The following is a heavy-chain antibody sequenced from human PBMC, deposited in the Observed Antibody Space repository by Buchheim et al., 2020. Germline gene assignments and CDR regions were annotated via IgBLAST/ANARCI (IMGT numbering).Heavy chain of an antibody. J-gene: IGHJ4*02. CDR3: VKGTLPYCSGGICYPLDY. V-gene: IGHV3-23*01. Sequence: EVQLLDSGGGLVQPGGSLRLSCATSGFSFSSYAVSWVRQAPGKRLEWASSISASGDSTYHADTVKGRFTLSRDTSTSTVFLQMNSLRAEDTAVYYCVKGTLPYCSGGICYPLDYWGKGTL. D-gene: IGHD2-15*01. CDR1: GFSFSSYA. CDR2: ISASGDST.